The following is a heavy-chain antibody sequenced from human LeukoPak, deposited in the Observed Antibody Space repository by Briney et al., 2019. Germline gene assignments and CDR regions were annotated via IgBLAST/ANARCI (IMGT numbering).Heavy chain of an antibody. Sequence: SETLSLTCTVSGGFIISNYWSWIRQSAGTGLEWIGRIYGSGITDYNPSLKSRVTMSLDTSRKQFSLRLTSVTAADTAVYYCARLKFYDSTGYSPGYYMDVWGKGTTVSVSS. J-gene: IGHJ6*03. D-gene: IGHD3-22*01. CDR3: ARLKFYDSTGYSPGYYMDV. V-gene: IGHV4-4*07. CDR2: IYGSGIT. CDR1: GGFIISNY.